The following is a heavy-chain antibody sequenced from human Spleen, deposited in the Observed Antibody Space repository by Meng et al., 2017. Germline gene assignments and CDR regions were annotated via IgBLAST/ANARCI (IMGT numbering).Heavy chain of an antibody. CDR2: IYQTGST. J-gene: IGHJ4*02. D-gene: IGHD4-11*01. V-gene: IGHV4-34*01. Sequence: QVQLKQWGAGLLKPSETLSLTCVVSGGSFSDYYWSWIRQPPGKGLEWIGEIYQTGSTNYNPSLESRATISVDTSQNNLSLKLSSVTAADSAVYYCARGPTTMAHDFDYWGQGTLVTVSS. CDR3: ARGPTTMAHDFDY. CDR1: GGSFSDYY.